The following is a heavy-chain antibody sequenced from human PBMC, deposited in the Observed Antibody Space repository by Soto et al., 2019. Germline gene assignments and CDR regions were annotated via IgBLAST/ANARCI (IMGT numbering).Heavy chain of an antibody. D-gene: IGHD2-15*01. CDR3: AKDRDDCSGGSCYPGPFDY. Sequence: EVQLLESGGGLVQPGGSLRLSCAASGFTFSSYAMSWVRQAPGKGLEWVSASSGSGGSTYYADSVKGRFTISRDNSKNTLYLQRNRLRAEDTAVYYCAKDRDDCSGGSCYPGPFDYWGQGTLVTVSS. CDR1: GFTFSSYA. V-gene: IGHV3-23*01. CDR2: SSGSGGST. J-gene: IGHJ4*02.